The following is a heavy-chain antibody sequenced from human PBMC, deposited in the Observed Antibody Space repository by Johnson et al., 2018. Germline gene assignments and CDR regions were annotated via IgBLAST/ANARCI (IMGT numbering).Heavy chain of an antibody. CDR1: GFTFSSYG. Sequence: QVQLVESGGGVVQPGRSLRLSCAASGFTFSSYGMHWVRQAPGKGLEWVSVIYSAGNTYYADSEKGRFIISRDNSKNTRFLQRNSLRAEDTAVYYCVGNRDVWGQGTTVTVSS. J-gene: IGHJ6*02. D-gene: IGHD2/OR15-2a*01. CDR3: VGNRDV. CDR2: IYSAGNT. V-gene: IGHV3-NL1*01.